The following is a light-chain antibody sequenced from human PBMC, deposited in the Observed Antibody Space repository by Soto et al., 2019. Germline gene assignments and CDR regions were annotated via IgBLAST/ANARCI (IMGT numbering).Light chain of an antibody. CDR1: QSVSSN. V-gene: IGKV3-15*01. J-gene: IGKJ5*01. CDR3: QQYSKWPPIT. CDR2: GAS. Sequence: EIVVTRGAFTLTESPGERVTLSCRASQSVSSNLAWYQQKPGQAPSLLIYGASTRATGIPARFSGSGSGTEFTLTISYLQSEELAVDYGQQYSKWPPITFGQGTRLEIK.